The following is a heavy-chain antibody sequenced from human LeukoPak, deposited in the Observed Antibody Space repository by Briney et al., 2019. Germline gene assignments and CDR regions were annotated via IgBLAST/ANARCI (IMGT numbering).Heavy chain of an antibody. CDR3: AGVSSYCSSASCKEPLGY. CDR1: GFTFSSYW. D-gene: IGHD2-2*01. CDR2: INGDGSGT. V-gene: IGHV3-74*01. J-gene: IGHJ4*02. Sequence: PGGSLRLSCAASGFTFSSYWMHWVRQAPGKGLVWVARINGDGSGTNYADSVKGRFTISRDNAKNTLYLQMNSLRAEDTAVYYCAGVSSYCSSASCKEPLGYWGQGTLVTVSS.